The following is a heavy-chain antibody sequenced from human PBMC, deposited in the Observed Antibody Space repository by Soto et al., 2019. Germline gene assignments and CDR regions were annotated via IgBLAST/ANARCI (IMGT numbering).Heavy chain of an antibody. D-gene: IGHD4-4*01. Sequence: SETLSLTCTVSGGSISSYYWSWIRQPPGKGLEWIGYIYYSGSTNYNPSLKSRVTISTDTSKNQFSLKLSSVTAADTAVYYCARGQGLQGPYYFDYWGQGTLVTVSS. J-gene: IGHJ4*02. CDR1: GGSISSYY. CDR2: IYYSGST. V-gene: IGHV4-59*01. CDR3: ARGQGLQGPYYFDY.